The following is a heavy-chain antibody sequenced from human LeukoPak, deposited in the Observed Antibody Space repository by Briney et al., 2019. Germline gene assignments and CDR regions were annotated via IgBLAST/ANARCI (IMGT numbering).Heavy chain of an antibody. V-gene: IGHV3-43*02. CDR1: GFTFDGYA. Sequence: PGGSLRLSCAASGFTFDGYAMHWARQAPGKGLEWVSLISGDGGSTYYADSVKGRFTISRDNSKNSLYLQMNSLRTEDTALYYCAKVRLRFWGNAFDIWGQGTMVTVSS. J-gene: IGHJ3*02. CDR2: ISGDGGST. D-gene: IGHD5-12*01. CDR3: AKVRLRFWGNAFDI.